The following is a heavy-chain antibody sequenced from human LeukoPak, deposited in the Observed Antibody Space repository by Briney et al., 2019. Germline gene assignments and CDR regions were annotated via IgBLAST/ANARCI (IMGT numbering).Heavy chain of an antibody. Sequence: SVKVSCKASGGTFSSYAISWVRQAPGQGLEWMGGIIPIFGTANYAQKFQGRVTITADESTSTAYMELSSLRSEDTAVYYCARVDLSWYYFDYWGQGTLVTVSS. CDR2: IIPIFGTA. CDR3: ARVDLSWYYFDY. J-gene: IGHJ4*02. CDR1: GGTFSSYA. D-gene: IGHD6-13*01. V-gene: IGHV1-69*13.